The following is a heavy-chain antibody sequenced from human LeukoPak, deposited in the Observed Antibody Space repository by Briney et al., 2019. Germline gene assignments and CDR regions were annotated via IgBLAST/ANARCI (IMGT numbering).Heavy chain of an antibody. V-gene: IGHV3-23*01. CDR1: GFTFNNYA. CDR3: AKDVISMNGIWYPFDI. D-gene: IGHD3-3*02. J-gene: IGHJ3*02. CDR2: IGIVGEEP. Sequence: PGDSLRLSCTASGFTFNNYAMSSVRQAPGKGLEWVASIGIVGEEPYYADPVKGRLTISRDKSKSTLALQMKSLRVEDTAIYYLAKDVISMNGIWYPFDIWGQGTMVTVSS.